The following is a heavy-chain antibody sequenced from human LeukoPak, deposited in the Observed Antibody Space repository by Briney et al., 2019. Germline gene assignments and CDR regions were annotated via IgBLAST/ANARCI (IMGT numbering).Heavy chain of an antibody. CDR1: GGSFSGYY. D-gene: IGHD3-9*01. CDR2: IYYSGST. J-gene: IGHJ4*02. CDR3: ARHGGGVLRYFDWLPTDYFDY. Sequence: SETLSLTCAVYGGSFSGYYWSWIRQPPGKGLEWIGYIYYSGSTNYNPSLKSRVTISVDTSKNQFSLKLSSVTAADTAVYYCARHGGGVLRYFDWLPTDYFDYWGQGTLVTVSS. V-gene: IGHV4-59*08.